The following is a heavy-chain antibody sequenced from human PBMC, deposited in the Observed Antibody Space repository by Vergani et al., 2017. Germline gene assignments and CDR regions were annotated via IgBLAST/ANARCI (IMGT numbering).Heavy chain of an antibody. Sequence: QLQLQESGSGLVKPSQTLSLTCTVPGGSISSYYWSWIRQPPGKGLEWIGYIYYSGSSNYNPSLKSRVTIPVDTAKKQFSLNLSSVTAADTAVYYRARGGSSSPDYYYYYYMDVWGKGP. D-gene: IGHD6-6*01. CDR1: GGSISSYY. J-gene: IGHJ6*03. CDR3: ARGGSSSPDYYYYYYMDV. V-gene: IGHV4-59*08. CDR2: IYYSGSS.